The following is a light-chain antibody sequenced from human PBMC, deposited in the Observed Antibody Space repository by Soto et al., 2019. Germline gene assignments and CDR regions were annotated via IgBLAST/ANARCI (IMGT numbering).Light chain of an antibody. V-gene: IGKV3-11*01. CDR3: QQRSDWPIT. CDR1: KSFSSY. CDR2: DAS. Sequence: EIVLTQSPPTLSWSPGERAPLSCRASKSFSSYLVWYQQKPGQAPRLLIYDASNRATGIPARFSGSGSGTDFTLTVSSLDPEDFAVYYCQQRSDWPITFGQGTRLEIK. J-gene: IGKJ5*01.